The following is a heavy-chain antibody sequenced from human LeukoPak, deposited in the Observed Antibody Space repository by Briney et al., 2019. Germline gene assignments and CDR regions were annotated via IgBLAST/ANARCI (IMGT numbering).Heavy chain of an antibody. V-gene: IGHV4-59*01. CDR3: ARRDGSGYYGYYFDY. CDR2: IYYSGST. D-gene: IGHD3-22*01. J-gene: IGHJ4*02. Sequence: PSETLSLTCTVSGGSITSYYWSWIRQPPGKGLEWIGYIYYSGSTNYNPSLKSRVTISVDTSKNQFSLKLSSVTAADTAVYYCARRDGSGYYGYYFDYWGQGTLVTVSS. CDR1: GGSITSYY.